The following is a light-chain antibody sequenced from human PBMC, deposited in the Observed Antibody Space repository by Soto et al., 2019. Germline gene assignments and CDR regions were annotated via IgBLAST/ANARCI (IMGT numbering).Light chain of an antibody. CDR1: SSDIGTYNY. Sequence: QSVLTQPASVSGSPGQSITISCTGTSSDIGTYNYVSWYQQHPGKAPKLMIYDVSNRPSGVSNRFSGSKSGSTASLTISGLQAEDEDDYYCNSYTTSTTFVFGTGTKVTVL. J-gene: IGLJ1*01. CDR2: DVS. CDR3: NSYTTSTTFV. V-gene: IGLV2-14*01.